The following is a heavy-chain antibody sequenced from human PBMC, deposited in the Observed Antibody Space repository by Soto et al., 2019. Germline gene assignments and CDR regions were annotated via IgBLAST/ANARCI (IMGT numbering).Heavy chain of an antibody. Sequence: GGSLRLSCAASGFTFSSYSMNWVRQAPGKGLEWVSYISSSSSTIYYADSVKGRFTISRDNAKNSLYLQMNSLRDEDTAVYYCARRVNDYGGNSGGYWGQGTLVTVSS. CDR3: ARRVNDYGGNSGGY. CDR2: ISSSSSTI. V-gene: IGHV3-48*02. CDR1: GFTFSSYS. D-gene: IGHD4-17*01. J-gene: IGHJ4*02.